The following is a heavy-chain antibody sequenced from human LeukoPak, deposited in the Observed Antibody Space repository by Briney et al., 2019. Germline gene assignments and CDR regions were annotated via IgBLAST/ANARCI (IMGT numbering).Heavy chain of an antibody. J-gene: IGHJ5*02. D-gene: IGHD6-19*01. CDR2: IYYSGST. Sequence: SETLSLTCTVSGGSISSSSYYWGWIRQPPGKGLEWVGSIYYSGSTYYNPSLKSRVTISVDTSKNQFSLKLSSVTAADTAVYYRARQDSSGWYGSWGQGTLVTVSS. V-gene: IGHV4-39*01. CDR1: GGSISSSSYY. CDR3: ARQDSSGWYGS.